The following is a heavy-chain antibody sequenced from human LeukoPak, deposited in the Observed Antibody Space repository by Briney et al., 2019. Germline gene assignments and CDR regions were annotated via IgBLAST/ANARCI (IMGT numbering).Heavy chain of an antibody. V-gene: IGHV3-74*01. CDR3: AKEVGGGRYSTTWYYNFDS. Sequence: GGSLRLSCAASGFIFSNYYMHWVRQAPGKGLVWVSRITSDGSHTLYAEFVRGRFIIFRDNTKNTLYLQMNSLRAEDTAVYYCAKEVGGGRYSTTWYYNFDSWGQGTLVTVSS. D-gene: IGHD6-13*01. CDR2: ITSDGSHT. CDR1: GFIFSNYY. J-gene: IGHJ4*02.